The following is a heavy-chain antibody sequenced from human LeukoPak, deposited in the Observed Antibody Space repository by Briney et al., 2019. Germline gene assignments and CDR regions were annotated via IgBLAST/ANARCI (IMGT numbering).Heavy chain of an antibody. V-gene: IGHV1-69-2*01. CDR2: VDPEDGET. D-gene: IGHD1-7*01. Sequence: GASVKVSCMVSGYTFTDYYMHWVQQAPGKGLEWMGLVDPEDGETIYAEKFQGRVTITADTSTDTAYMELSSLRSEDTAVYYCATMTGTTPYYYYYMDVWGKGTTVTVSS. J-gene: IGHJ6*03. CDR1: GYTFTDYY. CDR3: ATMTGTTPYYYYYMDV.